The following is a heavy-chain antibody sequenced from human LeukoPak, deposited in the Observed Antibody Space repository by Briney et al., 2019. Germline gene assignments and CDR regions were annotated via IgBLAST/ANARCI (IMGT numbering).Heavy chain of an antibody. Sequence: GGSLRLSCAASGFTFSSYAMSWVRQAPGKGLEWVSAISGSGGSTYYADSVKGRFTISRDNSKNTLYLQMNSLRAEDTAVYYCARTIVVAARRERYFDYWGQGTLVTVSS. CDR2: ISGSGGST. D-gene: IGHD2-15*01. V-gene: IGHV3-23*01. CDR1: GFTFSSYA. J-gene: IGHJ4*02. CDR3: ARTIVVAARRERYFDY.